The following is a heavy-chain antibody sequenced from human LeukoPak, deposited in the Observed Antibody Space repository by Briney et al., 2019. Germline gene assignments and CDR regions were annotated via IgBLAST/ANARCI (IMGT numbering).Heavy chain of an antibody. CDR1: GFTFSTYS. CDR3: ARGKAGDDTNWFSDL. J-gene: IGHJ2*01. D-gene: IGHD3-10*01. Sequence: PGGSLRLSCAASGFTFSTYSMNWVRQAPGKGLVWVSLINSDGRDIKYADSVKGRFTISRDNAKNTLYLQMNSLRAEDTAVYYCARGKAGDDTNWFSDLWGRGTLVTVSS. CDR2: INSDGRDI. V-gene: IGHV3-74*01.